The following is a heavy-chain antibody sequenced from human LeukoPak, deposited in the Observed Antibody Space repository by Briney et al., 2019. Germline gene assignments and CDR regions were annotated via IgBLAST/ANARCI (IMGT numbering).Heavy chain of an antibody. CDR3: ARAVKYYYDSSGYPKWFDP. CDR1: GFTFSSYS. Sequence: GSLRLSCAASGFTFSSYSMNWIRQPPGKGLEWIGYIYYSGSTNYNPSLKSRVTISVDTSKNQFSLKLSSVTAADTAVYYCARAVKYYYDSSGYPKWFDPWGQGTLVTVSS. CDR2: IYYSGST. D-gene: IGHD3-22*01. J-gene: IGHJ5*02. V-gene: IGHV4-59*01.